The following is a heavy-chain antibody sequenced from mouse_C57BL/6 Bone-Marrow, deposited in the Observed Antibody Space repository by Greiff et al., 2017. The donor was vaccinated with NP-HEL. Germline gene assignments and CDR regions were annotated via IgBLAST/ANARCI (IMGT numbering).Heavy chain of an antibody. J-gene: IGHJ2*01. D-gene: IGHD3-2*02. CDR1: GYTFTSYW. CDR2: INPSNGGT. Sequence: VQLQQSGTELVKPGASVKLSCKASGYTFTSYWMHWVKQRPGQGLEWIGNINPSNGGTNYNEKFKSKATLTVDKSSSTAYMQLSSLTSEDSAVYYCAREGQLRLYYFDYWGQGTTLTVSS. V-gene: IGHV1-53*01. CDR3: AREGQLRLYYFDY.